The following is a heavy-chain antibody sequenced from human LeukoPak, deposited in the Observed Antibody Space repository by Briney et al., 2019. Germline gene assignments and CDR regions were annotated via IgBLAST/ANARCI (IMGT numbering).Heavy chain of an antibody. J-gene: IGHJ3*02. Sequence: PSETLSLTCTVSGGSISLYYWNWIRQPAGKGLEWIGRIYTSGSTNYNPSLKGRVTMSLDTSKNQFSLNLSSVTAADTAVYYCARGGPTLRYFDWLLFGAFDIWGQGTMVTVSS. CDR2: IYTSGST. V-gene: IGHV4-4*07. D-gene: IGHD3-9*01. CDR3: ARGGPTLRYFDWLLFGAFDI. CDR1: GGSISLYY.